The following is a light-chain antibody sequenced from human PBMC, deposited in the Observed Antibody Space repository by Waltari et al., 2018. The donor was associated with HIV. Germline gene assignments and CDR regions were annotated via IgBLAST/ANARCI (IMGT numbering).Light chain of an antibody. CDR3: STWDEGLNGVI. CDR1: TPYIRSPN. V-gene: IGLV1-44*01. Sequence: SVLPKPLSASGAPVQHLRCSCSGITPYIRSPNLQASQQFARAAPKLLNYAEAQRPSGVPDRCSGSKSGTSASLVISGLQSEDEAEYYCSTWDEGLNGVIISGVRRLTV. CDR2: AEA. J-gene: IGLJ2*01.